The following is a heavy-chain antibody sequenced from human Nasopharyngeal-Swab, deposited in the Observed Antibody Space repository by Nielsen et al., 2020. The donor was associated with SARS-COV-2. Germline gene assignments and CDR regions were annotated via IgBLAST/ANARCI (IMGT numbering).Heavy chain of an antibody. Sequence: ASVKVSCKASGYTFTSYFIHWVRQAPGQGLEWMGIVNPSGGTTSFAQKFQGRVTMTRDTSTSTVYMELSSLRSEDTAVYYCARESSSVAGTEVDWFDPWGQGTLVTVSS. V-gene: IGHV1-46*01. CDR1: GYTFTSYF. CDR2: VNPSGGTT. D-gene: IGHD6-19*01. J-gene: IGHJ5*02. CDR3: ARESSSVAGTEVDWFDP.